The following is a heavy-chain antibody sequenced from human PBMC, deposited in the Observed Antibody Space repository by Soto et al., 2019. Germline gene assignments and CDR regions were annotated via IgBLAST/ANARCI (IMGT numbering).Heavy chain of an antibody. J-gene: IGHJ4*02. CDR1: GFTVSAYA. CDR2: ISGSGDST. CDR3: VRQRYSTMMLVVDY. Sequence: EVQLLESGGGLVQPGESLRLSCAGSGFTVSAYAMGWVRQAPGKGLEWVSGISGSGDSTHYAASVKARFTISKDNSKNTRYLPRDSLRAEDTAVYHCVRQRYSTMMLVVDYWGQGPLVTVSS. V-gene: IGHV3-23*01. D-gene: IGHD3-22*01.